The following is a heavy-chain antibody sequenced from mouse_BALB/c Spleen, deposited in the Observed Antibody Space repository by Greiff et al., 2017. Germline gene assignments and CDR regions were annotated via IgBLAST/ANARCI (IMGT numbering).Heavy chain of an antibody. CDR3: ARGYDYGSFAY. D-gene: IGHD2-4*01. V-gene: IGHV5-6-3*01. CDR2: INSNGGST. CDR1: GFTFSSYG. Sequence: EVQLVESGGGLVQPGGSLKLSCAASGFTFSSYGMSWVRQTPDKRLELVATINSNGGSTYYPDSVKGRFTISRDNAKNTLYLQMSSLKSEDTAMYYCARGYDYGSFAYWGQGTLVTVSA. J-gene: IGHJ3*01.